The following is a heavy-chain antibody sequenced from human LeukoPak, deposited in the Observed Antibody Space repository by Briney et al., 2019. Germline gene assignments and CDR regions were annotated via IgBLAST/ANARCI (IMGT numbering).Heavy chain of an antibody. CDR2: ISGSGGST. CDR3: AKERTRYYYDSSGYYSSFDAFDI. D-gene: IGHD3-22*01. J-gene: IGHJ3*02. Sequence: SCKASGGTFSSYAMSWVRQAPGKGLEWVSAISGSGGSTYYADSVKGRFTISRDNSKNTLYLQMNSLRAEDTAVYYCAKERTRYYYDSSGYYSSFDAFDIWGQGTMVTVSS. V-gene: IGHV3-23*01. CDR1: GGTFSSYA.